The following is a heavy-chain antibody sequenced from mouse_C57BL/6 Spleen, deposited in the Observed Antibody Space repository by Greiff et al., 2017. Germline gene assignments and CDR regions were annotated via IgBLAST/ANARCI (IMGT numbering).Heavy chain of an antibody. CDR2: IDPSDSYT. CDR1: GYTFTSYW. CDR3: ASSGGPTVVAPFDY. D-gene: IGHD1-1*01. J-gene: IGHJ2*01. Sequence: QVQLQQPGAELVMPGASVKLSCKASGYTFTSYWMHWVKQRPGQGLEWIGEIDPSDSYTNYNQKFKGKSTLTVDKSSSTAYMQLSSLTSEDSAVYYCASSGGPTVVAPFDYWGQGTTLTVSS. V-gene: IGHV1-69*01.